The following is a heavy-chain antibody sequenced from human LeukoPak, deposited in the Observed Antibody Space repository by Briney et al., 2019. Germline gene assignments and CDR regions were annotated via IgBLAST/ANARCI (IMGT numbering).Heavy chain of an antibody. V-gene: IGHV7-4-1*02. D-gene: IGHD6-19*01. Sequence: ASVKVSCKASGYTFTSYTLNWVRQAPGQGLEWMGWINTNTGNPTYAQGFTGRFVFSLDTSLSSAYLQISSLKTEDTAVYFCARGNRAVGVDSWGQGTLVTVSS. CDR3: ARGNRAVGVDS. CDR2: INTNTGNP. CDR1: GYTFTSYT. J-gene: IGHJ4*02.